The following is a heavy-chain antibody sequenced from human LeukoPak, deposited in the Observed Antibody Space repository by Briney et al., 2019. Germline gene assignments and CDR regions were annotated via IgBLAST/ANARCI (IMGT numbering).Heavy chain of an antibody. J-gene: IGHJ4*02. Sequence: PGGSLRLSCVVSGINFADYAMHWVRQPPGKGLEWVSAISGSGGSAYYADSVKGRFTISRDNAKNSLYLQMNSLRAEDTAVYYCARGVPFFPGMGYFDYWGQGTLVTVSS. CDR1: GINFADYA. CDR2: ISGSGGSA. CDR3: ARGVPFFPGMGYFDY. D-gene: IGHD1-14*01. V-gene: IGHV3-23*01.